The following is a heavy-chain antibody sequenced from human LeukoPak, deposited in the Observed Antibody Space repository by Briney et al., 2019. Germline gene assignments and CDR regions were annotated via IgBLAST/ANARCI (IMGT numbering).Heavy chain of an antibody. CDR2: ISGYNSNT. V-gene: IGHV1-18*01. Sequence: ASVNVSCTCSVSTFTICNISWVRKAPGHGLEWMGWISGYNSNTNYGQKFQGRVTVNTDKSTSTAYMELRSLRSDDTAVYYCARGGGSGSNGMDVWGRGTTVTVSS. D-gene: IGHD3-10*01. CDR1: VSTFTICN. CDR3: ARGGGSGSNGMDV. J-gene: IGHJ6*02.